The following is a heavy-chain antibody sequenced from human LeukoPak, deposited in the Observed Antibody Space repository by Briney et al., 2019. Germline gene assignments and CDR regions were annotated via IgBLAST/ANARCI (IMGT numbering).Heavy chain of an antibody. Sequence: ASVKVSCKASGYTFTSYDINWVRQATGQGLEWMGWMNPNSGNTGYAQKFQGRVTMTRNTSISTAYMELSSLRSEDTAVYYCAVFPLLRYFDSGPYDPWGQGTLVTVSS. J-gene: IGHJ5*02. D-gene: IGHD3-9*01. V-gene: IGHV1-8*01. CDR2: MNPNSGNT. CDR3: AVFPLLRYFDSGPYDP. CDR1: GYTFTSYD.